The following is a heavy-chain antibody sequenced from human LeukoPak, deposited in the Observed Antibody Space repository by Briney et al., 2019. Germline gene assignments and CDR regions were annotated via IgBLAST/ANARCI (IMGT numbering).Heavy chain of an antibody. CDR2: IYTSGST. V-gene: IGHV4-4*07. D-gene: IGHD3-9*01. J-gene: IGHJ6*02. CDR3: AREIDSLYYYYGMDV. CDR1: GGSISSYY. Sequence: SETLSLTCTVSGGSISSYYWSWIRQPAGKGLEWIGRIYTSGSTNYNPSLKSRVTMSVDTSKNQFSLKLSSVTAVDTAVYYCAREIDSLYYYYGMDVWGQGTTVTVSS.